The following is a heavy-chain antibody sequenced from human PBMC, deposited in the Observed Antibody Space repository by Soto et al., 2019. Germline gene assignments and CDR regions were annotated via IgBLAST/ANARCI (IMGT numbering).Heavy chain of an antibody. Sequence: SETLSLTCTVSGGSISSYYWSWIRQPPGKGLEWIGYIYYSGSTNYNPSLKSRVTISVDTSKNQFSLKLSSVTAADTAVYYCARVPSTFGGDPGGSFDYWGQGTLVTVSS. CDR1: GGSISSYY. CDR2: IYYSGST. J-gene: IGHJ4*02. CDR3: ARVPSTFGGDPGGSFDY. D-gene: IGHD3-10*01. V-gene: IGHV4-59*01.